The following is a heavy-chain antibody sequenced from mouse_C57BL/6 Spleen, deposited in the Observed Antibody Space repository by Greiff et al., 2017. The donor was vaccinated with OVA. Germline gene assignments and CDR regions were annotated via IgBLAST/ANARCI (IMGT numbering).Heavy chain of an antibody. CDR1: GYTFTDYE. V-gene: IGHV1-15*01. Sequence: VQLQQSGAELVRPGASVTLSCKASGYTFTDYEMHWVKQTPVHGLVWIGAIDPETGGTAYNQKFKGKAILTADKSSSTAYMELRSLTSEDSAVYYCTHSPKFAYWGQGTLVTVSA. CDR2: IDPETGGT. D-gene: IGHD3-1*01. CDR3: THSPKFAY. J-gene: IGHJ3*01.